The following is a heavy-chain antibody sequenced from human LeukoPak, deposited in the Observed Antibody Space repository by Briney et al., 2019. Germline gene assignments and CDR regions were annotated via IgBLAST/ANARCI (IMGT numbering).Heavy chain of an antibody. CDR1: GFIFSSHW. D-gene: IGHD3-22*01. CDR2: IDTDGSTT. Sequence: GVSLRLSCAASGFIFSSHWMHWVRHAPGKGLVRVSRIDTDGSTTNYADSVKGRFTISRDNSKNTLYLQMNSLRAEDTAVYYCAKPGGYYDSSGYFDYWGQGTLVTVSS. J-gene: IGHJ4*02. CDR3: AKPGGYYDSSGYFDY. V-gene: IGHV3-74*01.